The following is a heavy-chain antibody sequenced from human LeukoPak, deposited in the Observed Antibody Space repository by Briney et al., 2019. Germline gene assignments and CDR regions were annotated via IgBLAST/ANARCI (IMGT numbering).Heavy chain of an antibody. V-gene: IGHV1-2*06. CDR1: GYTFTGYY. CDR3: ARMKMATQTLD. CDR2: INPNSGGT. Sequence: ASVRVSCKASGYTFTGYYMHWVRQAPGQGLEWMGRINPNSGGTNYAQKFQGRVTMTRDTSISTAYMELSRLRSDDTAVYYCARMKMATQTLDWGQGTLVTVSS. J-gene: IGHJ4*02. D-gene: IGHD5-24*01.